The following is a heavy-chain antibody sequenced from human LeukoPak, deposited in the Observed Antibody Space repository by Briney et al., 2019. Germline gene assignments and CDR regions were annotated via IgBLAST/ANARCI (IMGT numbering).Heavy chain of an antibody. CDR1: GDSISSYY. Sequence: SETLSLTCTVSGDSISSYYWSWIRQPPGKGLEWIGYIYYSGSTNYNPSLKSRVTISVDTSKNQFSLKLSSVTAADTAVYYCARDLGSGWPYYFDYWGQGTLVTVSS. D-gene: IGHD6-19*01. CDR2: IYYSGST. V-gene: IGHV4-59*01. J-gene: IGHJ4*02. CDR3: ARDLGSGWPYYFDY.